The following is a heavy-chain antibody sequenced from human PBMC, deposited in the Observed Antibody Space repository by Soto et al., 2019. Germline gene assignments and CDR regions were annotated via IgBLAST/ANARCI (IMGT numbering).Heavy chain of an antibody. D-gene: IGHD3-3*01. CDR2: IYHSGST. CDR1: GGSISSGGYS. J-gene: IGHJ6*02. Sequence: PSETLSLTCAVSGGSISSGGYSWSWIRQPPGKGLEWIGYIYHSGSTYYNPSLKSRVTISVDRSKNQFSLKLSSVTAADTAVYYCARASRFLEWSYYYYYGMDVWGQGTTVTVSS. V-gene: IGHV4-30-2*01. CDR3: ARASRFLEWSYYYYYGMDV.